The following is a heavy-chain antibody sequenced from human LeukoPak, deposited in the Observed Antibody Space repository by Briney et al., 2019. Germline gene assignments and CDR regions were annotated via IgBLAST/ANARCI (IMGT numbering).Heavy chain of an antibody. Sequence: SETLSLTCTVPGASINSDTYYWGWIRQPPGKGLEWIGTHSHSGSAYYNPSLRSRITMSLDTSENQLSLELYSVTAADTAIYYCARYQTGTMFAVWGQGTLVTISS. J-gene: IGHJ4*02. CDR3: ARYQTGTMFAV. D-gene: IGHD1/OR15-1a*01. CDR2: HSHSGSA. CDR1: GASINSDTYY. V-gene: IGHV4-39*07.